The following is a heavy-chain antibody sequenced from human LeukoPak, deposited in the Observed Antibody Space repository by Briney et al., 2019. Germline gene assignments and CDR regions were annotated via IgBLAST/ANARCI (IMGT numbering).Heavy chain of an antibody. D-gene: IGHD3-22*01. CDR3: ARLRDTGGYYFYYYFDS. V-gene: IGHV4-39*01. CDR1: GGSINNDNYY. Sequence: SETLSLTCTVSGGSINNDNYYWGWIRQSPGMGLEWIGKIYYSGNSGNTYYNPSLKSRVTISVDTAKNQFSLNLSSVTAADTALYYCARLRDTGGYYFYYYFDSWGLGTLVSVSS. J-gene: IGHJ4*02. CDR2: IYYSGNSGNT.